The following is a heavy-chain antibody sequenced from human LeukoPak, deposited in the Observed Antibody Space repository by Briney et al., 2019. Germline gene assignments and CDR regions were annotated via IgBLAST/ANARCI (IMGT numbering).Heavy chain of an antibody. J-gene: IGHJ3*02. CDR1: GFTFSSYG. CDR3: AREGDPGAFDI. Sequence: GGSLRLSCAASGFTFSSYGMHWVRQAPGKGLEWVSSISSSSSYIYYADSVKGRFTISRDNAKNSLYLQMNSLRAEDTAVYYCAREGDPGAFDIWGQGTMVTVSS. D-gene: IGHD3-10*01. V-gene: IGHV3-21*01. CDR2: ISSSSSYI.